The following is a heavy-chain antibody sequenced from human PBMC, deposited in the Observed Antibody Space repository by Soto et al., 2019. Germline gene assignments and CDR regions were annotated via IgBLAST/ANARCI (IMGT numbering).Heavy chain of an antibody. CDR2: ISNSGDTI. CDR1: GFTFSYYT. Sequence: EVQLLESGGGLVQPGGSLRLSCVASGFTFSYYTMSWVRQAPGKGLEWVSGISNSGDTIYYADSVKGRFTISRDNFKNTRYLQMNSLRADDTAVYYCAGPVPAPTNYDYYDMDVWGQGTTVTVSS. D-gene: IGHD2-2*01. CDR3: AGPVPAPTNYDYYDMDV. J-gene: IGHJ6*02. V-gene: IGHV3-23*01.